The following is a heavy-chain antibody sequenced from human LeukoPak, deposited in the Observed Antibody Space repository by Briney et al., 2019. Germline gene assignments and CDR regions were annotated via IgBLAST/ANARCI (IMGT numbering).Heavy chain of an antibody. V-gene: IGHV1-2*02. J-gene: IGHJ4*02. D-gene: IGHD4-17*01. CDR1: GYTFTGYY. Sequence: GASVKVSCKASGYTFTGYYIHCVRQAPGQGLEWMGWINPNSGGTNYARKLQGRVTMTRDTSISTAYMELSRLRSDDTAVYYCTRYSTVTVYYFDYWGQGTLVTVSS. CDR2: INPNSGGT. CDR3: TRYSTVTVYYFDY.